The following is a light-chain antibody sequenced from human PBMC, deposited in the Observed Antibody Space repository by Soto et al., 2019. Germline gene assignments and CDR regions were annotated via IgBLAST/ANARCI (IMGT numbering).Light chain of an antibody. CDR1: QSVSSY. J-gene: IGKJ1*01. Sequence: EIVMTQSPATLSLSPGERDTLYCRASQSVSSYLAWYQQKPGQAPRLLIYDASNRATGIPARFSGSGSATDFTLTISSLEPEDFAVYYCQQRSNWPATFGQGTKV. CDR3: QQRSNWPAT. V-gene: IGKV3-11*01. CDR2: DAS.